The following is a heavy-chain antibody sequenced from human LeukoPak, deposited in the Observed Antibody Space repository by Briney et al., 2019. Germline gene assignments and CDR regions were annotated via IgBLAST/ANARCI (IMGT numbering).Heavy chain of an antibody. V-gene: IGHV1-69*04. CDR1: GGTFSSYA. CDR3: ARVTYYYDSSGYVDY. Sequence: SVKASCKASGGTFSSYAISWVRQAPGQGLEWMGRIIPIFGIANYAQKFQGRVTITADKSTSTAYMELSSLRSEDTAVYYCARVTYYYDSSGYVDYWGQGTLVTVSS. D-gene: IGHD3-22*01. CDR2: IIPIFGIA. J-gene: IGHJ4*02.